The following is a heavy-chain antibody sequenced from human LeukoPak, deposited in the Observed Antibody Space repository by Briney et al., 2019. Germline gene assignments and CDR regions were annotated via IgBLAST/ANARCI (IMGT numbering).Heavy chain of an antibody. CDR2: IYSIAST. CDR1: EFTVTSDY. CDR3: ARIHSRGREVLN. J-gene: IGHJ4*02. V-gene: IGHV3-53*01. D-gene: IGHD3-22*01. Sequence: GGSLRLSCAASEFTVTSDYMSWVRQAPGKKLEWVSLIYSIASTDYADSVKGRFTISRDESKNMIYLQMNSLRADDTPIYYCARIHSRGREVLNWGQGTLVTVSS.